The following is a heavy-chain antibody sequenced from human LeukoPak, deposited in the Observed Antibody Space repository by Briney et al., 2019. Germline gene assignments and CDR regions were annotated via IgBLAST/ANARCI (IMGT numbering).Heavy chain of an antibody. V-gene: IGHV4-34*01. CDR1: GGSFSGYY. CDR3: ARGDDDFWSGYLGY. D-gene: IGHD3-3*01. CDR2: INHSGST. Sequence: SETLSLTCAVYGGSFSGYYWSWIRQPPGKRLEWIGEINHSGSTNYNPSLKSRVTISVDTSKNQFSLKLSSVTAADTAVYYCARGDDDFWSGYLGYWGQGTLVTVSS. J-gene: IGHJ4*02.